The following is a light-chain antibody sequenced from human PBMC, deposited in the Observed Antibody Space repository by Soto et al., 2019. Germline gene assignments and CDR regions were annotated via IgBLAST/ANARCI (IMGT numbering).Light chain of an antibody. CDR2: DVS. CDR3: GSYTTRSTLV. Sequence: QSALTQPASVSGSPGQSITISCTGTSSDVGAYNYVSWYQQNPGKAPKLMIYDVSNRPSGVSSRFSGSKSGNTASLTVSGRQAEDEADYYCGSYTTRSTLVFGGGTKVTVI. J-gene: IGLJ2*01. CDR1: SSDVGAYNY. V-gene: IGLV2-14*01.